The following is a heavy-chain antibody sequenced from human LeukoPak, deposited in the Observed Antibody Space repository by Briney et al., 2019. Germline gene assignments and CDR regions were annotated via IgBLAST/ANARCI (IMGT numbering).Heavy chain of an antibody. J-gene: IGHJ4*02. CDR2: MSGSSGNT. D-gene: IGHD3-22*01. CDR1: GFTFSHYA. Sequence: GGSLRLSCAASGFTFSHYAMSWVRQPPGKGLEWVSAMSGSSGNTYYADSVKGRFTISRDNSRNTLYLLMNSLRAEDTAIYYCAKDTYDSSSYPPNFDCWGQGTLVTVSS. CDR3: AKDTYDSSSYPPNFDC. V-gene: IGHV3-23*01.